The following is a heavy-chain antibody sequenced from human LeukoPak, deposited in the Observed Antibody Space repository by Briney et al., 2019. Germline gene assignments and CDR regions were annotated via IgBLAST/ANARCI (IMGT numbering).Heavy chain of an antibody. D-gene: IGHD5-18*01. Sequence: ASVKVSCKASGGTFSSYAISWVRQAPGQGLEWMGGISPIFGTANYAQKFQGRVTITTDESTSTAYMELSSLRSEDTAVYYCARGGTAMVTEYWGQGTLVTVSS. CDR3: ARGGTAMVTEY. V-gene: IGHV1-69*05. J-gene: IGHJ4*02. CDR1: GGTFSSYA. CDR2: ISPIFGTA.